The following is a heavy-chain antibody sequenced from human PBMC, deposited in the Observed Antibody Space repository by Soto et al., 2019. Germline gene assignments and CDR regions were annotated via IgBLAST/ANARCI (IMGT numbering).Heavy chain of an antibody. Sequence: KPSETLSLTCTVSGGYISSYYWSWIRQPAGKGLEWIGRIYTNGSTNYNASLTSRVTMSVDTSKNQFSLKLSSVTAADTAVYYCARDRGCGVVNPRYYYGLDVWGQGATVTVSS. V-gene: IGHV4-4*07. CDR2: IYTNGST. J-gene: IGHJ6*02. CDR3: ARDRGCGVVNPRYYYGLDV. D-gene: IGHD3-3*01. CDR1: GGYISSYY.